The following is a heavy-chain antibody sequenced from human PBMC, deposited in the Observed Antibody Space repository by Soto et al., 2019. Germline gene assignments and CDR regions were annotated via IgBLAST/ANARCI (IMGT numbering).Heavy chain of an antibody. Sequence: SETLSLTCTVSGGSISSYYWSWIRQPPGKGLEWIGYIYYSGSTNYNPSLKSRVTISVDTSKNQFSLKLSSVTAADTAVYYCARVEAACSGGSCYRLFDYWGQGTLVTVSS. V-gene: IGHV4-59*01. D-gene: IGHD2-15*01. J-gene: IGHJ4*02. CDR2: IYYSGST. CDR3: ARVEAACSGGSCYRLFDY. CDR1: GGSISSYY.